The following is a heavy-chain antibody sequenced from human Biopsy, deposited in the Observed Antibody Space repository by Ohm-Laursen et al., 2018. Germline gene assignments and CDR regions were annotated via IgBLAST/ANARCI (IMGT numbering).Heavy chain of an antibody. V-gene: IGHV4-38-2*02. CDR3: ARGQALKSFDY. CDR2: IYHSGST. Sequence: SDTLSLTCSVSGYSISSGYYWGWIRRPPGKGLEWIGSIYHSGSTYYNPSLKSRVTISVDTSKNQFSLKLSSVTAADTAGYYCARGQALKSFDYWGQGTLVTVSS. J-gene: IGHJ4*02. CDR1: GYSISSGYY.